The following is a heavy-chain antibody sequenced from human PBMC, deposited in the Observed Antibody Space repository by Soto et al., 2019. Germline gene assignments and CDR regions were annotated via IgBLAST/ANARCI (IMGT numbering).Heavy chain of an antibody. Sequence: TLSLTCTVSGGSISNGDCYWSWVRQNPGKGLEWIGHIYHSGRTYYNPSLKSRVTISVDTSMNQFSLNLSSMTAADTAVYYCARWVEVSLDYFDSWGQGTPVTVSS. CDR2: IYHSGRT. CDR3: ARWVEVSLDYFDS. CDR1: GGSISNGDCY. D-gene: IGHD2-15*01. V-gene: IGHV4-31*03. J-gene: IGHJ4*02.